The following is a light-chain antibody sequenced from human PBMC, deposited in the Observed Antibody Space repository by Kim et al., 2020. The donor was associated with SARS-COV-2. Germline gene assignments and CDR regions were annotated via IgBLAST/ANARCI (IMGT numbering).Light chain of an antibody. V-gene: IGLV3-1*01. CDR2: QDT. CDR3: QEWDSSTVV. Sequence: SYELTQPPSVSVSPGQTASITCSGDKLGDKYACWYQQKPGQSPVLVIYQDTNRPSGIPERFSGSNSGNTATLTISGTQAMDEADYYCQEWDSSTVVFGGG. J-gene: IGLJ2*01. CDR1: KLGDKY.